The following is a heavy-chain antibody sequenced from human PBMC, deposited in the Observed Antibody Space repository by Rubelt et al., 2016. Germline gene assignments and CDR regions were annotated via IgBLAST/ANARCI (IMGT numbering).Heavy chain of an antibody. CDR2: INHSGSP. J-gene: IGHJ4*02. V-gene: IGHV4-34*01. CDR3: ARGRNPDY. CDR1: GGSFSGYY. D-gene: IGHD1-14*01. Sequence: QVQLQQWGAGLLKPSETLSLTCAVYGGSFSGYYWSWIRQPPGKGLEWIGEINHSGSPNYNPSLKSRVTISVDTSKNQFTLKLSSVTAADTAVYYCARGRNPDYWGQGTLVTVSS.